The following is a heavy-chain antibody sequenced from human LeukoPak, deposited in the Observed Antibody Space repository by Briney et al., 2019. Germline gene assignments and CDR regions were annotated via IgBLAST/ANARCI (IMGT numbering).Heavy chain of an antibody. J-gene: IGHJ4*02. V-gene: IGHV1-2*02. D-gene: IGHD3-22*01. CDR3: AREYDDSSGYYYHYFDY. CDR2: INPNSGGT. CDR1: GGTFSSYA. Sequence: ASVKVSCKASGGTFSSYAISWVRQAPGQGLEWMGWINPNSGGTNYAQKFQGRVTMTRDTSISTAYMELSRLRSDDTAVYYCAREYDDSSGYYYHYFDYWGQGTLVTVSS.